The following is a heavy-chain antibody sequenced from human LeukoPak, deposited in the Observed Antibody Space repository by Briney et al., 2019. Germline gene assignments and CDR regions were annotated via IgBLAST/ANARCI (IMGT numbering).Heavy chain of an antibody. Sequence: ASVKVSCKTSGYIFTDYYIHWVRQAPGQGLEWIGIIYPSGGTTDSSQKFKGRVTVTRDTSTSTVYMELRTLRSEDTAIYYCIREYEGGYFDYWGQGTLATVSS. CDR1: GYIFTDYY. J-gene: IGHJ4*02. D-gene: IGHD3-16*01. CDR3: IREYEGGYFDY. CDR2: IYPSGGTT. V-gene: IGHV1-46*01.